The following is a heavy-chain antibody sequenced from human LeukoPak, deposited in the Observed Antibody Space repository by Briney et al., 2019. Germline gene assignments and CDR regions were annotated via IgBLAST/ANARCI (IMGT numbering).Heavy chain of an antibody. CDR1: GFTFSNYA. CDR2: INVSGGST. D-gene: IGHD3-22*01. Sequence: GGSLRLSCAASGFTFSNYAMSWVRQAPGKGLEWVSGINVSGGSTFYADSVRGRFTISRDNAKNSLYLQMNSLRAEDTAVYYCARDYPRYYYDSNSAFDYWGQGTLVTVSS. CDR3: ARDYPRYYYDSNSAFDY. J-gene: IGHJ4*02. V-gene: IGHV3-23*01.